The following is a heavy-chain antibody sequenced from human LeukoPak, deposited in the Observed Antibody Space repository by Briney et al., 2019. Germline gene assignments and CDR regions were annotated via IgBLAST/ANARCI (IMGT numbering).Heavy chain of an antibody. V-gene: IGHV1-69*06. CDR1: GGIFSSYA. J-gene: IGHJ4*02. CDR3: AKGSRLREGGSYRF. Sequence: SVKVSCKASGGIFSSYAINWVRQAPRQGLEWMGRIIPIFGSANYAQKFQGRVTITADKSTRTAYMELSSLRSEDTALYYCAKGSRLREGGSYRFWGQGTLVTVSS. CDR2: IIPIFGSA. D-gene: IGHD3-16*02.